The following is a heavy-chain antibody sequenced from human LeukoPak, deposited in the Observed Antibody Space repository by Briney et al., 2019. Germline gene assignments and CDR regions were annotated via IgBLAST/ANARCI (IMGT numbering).Heavy chain of an antibody. D-gene: IGHD4-17*01. V-gene: IGHV3-30*04. CDR3: ARTWMTTVTTFDY. Sequence: GGSLRLSCAASGFTFSSYAMHWVRQAPGKGLEWVAVISYDGSNKYYAGSVKGRFTISRDNSKNTLYLQMNSLRAEDTAVYYCARTWMTTVTTFDYWGQGTLVTVSS. J-gene: IGHJ4*02. CDR1: GFTFSSYA. CDR2: ISYDGSNK.